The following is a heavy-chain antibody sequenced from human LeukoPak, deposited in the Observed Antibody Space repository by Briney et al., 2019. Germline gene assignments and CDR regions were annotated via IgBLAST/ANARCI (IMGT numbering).Heavy chain of an antibody. Sequence: GGSLRLSCAASGFTFSSYSMNWVRQAPGKGLEWVSSISSSSSYIYYADSVKGRFTISRDNAKNSLYLQMNGLRAEDTAVYYCATAYCGGDCYSDAFDIWGQGTMVTVSS. CDR2: ISSSSSYI. V-gene: IGHV3-21*01. J-gene: IGHJ3*02. CDR1: GFTFSSYS. D-gene: IGHD2-21*02. CDR3: ATAYCGGDCYSDAFDI.